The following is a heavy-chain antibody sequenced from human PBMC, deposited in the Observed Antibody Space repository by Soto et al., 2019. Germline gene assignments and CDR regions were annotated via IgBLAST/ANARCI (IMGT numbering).Heavy chain of an antibody. D-gene: IGHD2-15*01. Sequence: SETLSLTCAVSGGSISSGGYSWSWIRQPPGKGLEWIGYIYHSGNTYYADSVKGRFTISRDNSKNTLYLQMNSLRAEDTAVYYCAKSCGTCPFDYWGQGTLVTVSS. CDR2: IYHSGNT. CDR3: AKSCGTCPFDY. V-gene: IGHV4-30-2*01. J-gene: IGHJ4*02. CDR1: GGSISSGGYS.